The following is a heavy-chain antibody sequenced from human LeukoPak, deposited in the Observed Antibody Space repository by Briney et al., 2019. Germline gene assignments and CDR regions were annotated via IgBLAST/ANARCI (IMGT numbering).Heavy chain of an antibody. V-gene: IGHV4-34*01. CDR2: INHSGST. CDR3: ARVGGSRDY. Sequence: SETLSLTCAVYCGSFNGYYWSWIRQPPGKGLEWIGEINHSGSTNYNPSLKSRVAISVDTSKNQFSLKLSSVTAADTAVYYCARVGGSRDYWGQGTLVTVSS. J-gene: IGHJ4*02. D-gene: IGHD3-16*01. CDR1: CGSFNGYY.